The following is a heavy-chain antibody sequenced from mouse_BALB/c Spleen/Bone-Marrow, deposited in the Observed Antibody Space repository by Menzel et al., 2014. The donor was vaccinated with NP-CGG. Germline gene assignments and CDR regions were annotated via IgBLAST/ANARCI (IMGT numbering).Heavy chain of an antibody. CDR1: GYAFSSSW. CDR3: ARSDGYRTMDY. D-gene: IGHD2-3*01. J-gene: IGHJ4*01. V-gene: IGHV1-82*01. CDR2: IYLGDEDT. Sequence: VKLVESGPELVKPGASVKISCKASGYAFSSSWMNWAKQRPGQGLEWIGRIYLGDEDTNYNGKFKGKATLTADKSSSTAYMQLSSLTSVDSAVYFCARSDGYRTMDYWGQGTSVTVSS.